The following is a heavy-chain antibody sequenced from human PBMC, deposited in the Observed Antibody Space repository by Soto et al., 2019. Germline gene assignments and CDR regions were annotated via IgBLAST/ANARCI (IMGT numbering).Heavy chain of an antibody. J-gene: IGHJ4*02. CDR2: ISYDGNTK. D-gene: IGHD3-22*01. Sequence: QLQLVESGGGVVLSGRSLRLSCAVSAASGYSFSNYAMHWARQAPGKGLEWVAVISYDGNTKYYADAVTGRFTIYRDNSKSTLYLQMNSLKPEDTAVYYCARLSFRHYHASIGPPLSVGSWGQGTLVSVSS. CDR1: GYSFSNYA. CDR3: ARLSFRHYHASIGPPLSVGS. V-gene: IGHV3-30-3*01.